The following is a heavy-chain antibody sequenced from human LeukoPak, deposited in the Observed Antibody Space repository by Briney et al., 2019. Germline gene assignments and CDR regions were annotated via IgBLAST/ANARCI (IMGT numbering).Heavy chain of an antibody. V-gene: IGHV4-59*12. D-gene: IGHD3-22*01. CDR2: IYYSGST. CDR1: GGSISSYY. Sequence: TSETLSLTCTVSGGSISSYYWSWIRQPPGKGLEWIGYIYYSGSTNYNPSLKSRVTISVDRSKNQFSLKLSSVTAADTAVYYCARGYYDSSGLNWFDPWGQGTLVTVSS. J-gene: IGHJ5*02. CDR3: ARGYYDSSGLNWFDP.